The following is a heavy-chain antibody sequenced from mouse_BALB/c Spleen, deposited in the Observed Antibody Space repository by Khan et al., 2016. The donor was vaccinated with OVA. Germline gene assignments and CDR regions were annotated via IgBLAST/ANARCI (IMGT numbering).Heavy chain of an antibody. Sequence: QLQLVQSGPELKKPGETVKISCKASGYTFTNFGMNWVKQAPGKALKWMGWINTSTGEPTYADDFKGRFAFSLETSASTAYLQINNLKNEDMATYFCARGLNYYGSWFAYGGQGTLVTVSA. V-gene: IGHV9-1*02. CDR2: INTSTGEP. CDR1: GYTFTNFG. J-gene: IGHJ3*01. CDR3: ARGLNYYGSWFAY. D-gene: IGHD1-1*01.